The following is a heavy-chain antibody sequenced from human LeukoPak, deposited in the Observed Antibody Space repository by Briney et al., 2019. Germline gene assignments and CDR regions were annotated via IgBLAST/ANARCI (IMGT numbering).Heavy chain of an antibody. D-gene: IGHD3-22*01. J-gene: IGHJ4*02. CDR3: ARDTYYYDSSGFD. CDR1: GFTFSNAW. V-gene: IGHV3-15*01. CDR2: IKSKTDGGTT. Sequence: GGSLRLSCAASGFTFSNAWMSWVRQAPGKGLEWVGRIKSKTDGGTTDYAAPVKGRFTISRDNAKNSLYLQMNSLRAEDTAVYYCARDTYYYDSSGFDWGQGTLVTVSS.